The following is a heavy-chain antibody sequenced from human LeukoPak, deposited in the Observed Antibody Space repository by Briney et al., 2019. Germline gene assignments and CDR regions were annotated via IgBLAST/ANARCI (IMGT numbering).Heavy chain of an antibody. V-gene: IGHV1-69*05. Sequence: SVKVSCKASGGTFSSYTVTWVRQAPGQGLEWMGGIIPMFRTSNYAQKFQGRVTVTTDESTSTAYMELTSLRSGDTAVYYCARVSVDSGYYYLDFWGQGTLVTVSS. D-gene: IGHD3-22*01. J-gene: IGHJ4*02. CDR3: ARVSVDSGYYYLDF. CDR2: IIPMFRTS. CDR1: GGTFSSYT.